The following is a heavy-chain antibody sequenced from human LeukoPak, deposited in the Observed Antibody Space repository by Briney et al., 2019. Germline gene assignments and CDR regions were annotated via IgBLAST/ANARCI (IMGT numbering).Heavy chain of an antibody. CDR2: IYYSGST. J-gene: IGHJ5*02. V-gene: IGHV4-59*12. Sequence: PSETLSLTCTVSGGSISSYYWSWIRQPPGKGLEWIGYIYYSGSTNYNPSLKSRVTISVDTSKNQFSLKLSSVTAADTAVYYCARGTTSYWFDPWGQGTLVTVSS. D-gene: IGHD2/OR15-2a*01. CDR1: GGSISSYY. CDR3: ARGTTSYWFDP.